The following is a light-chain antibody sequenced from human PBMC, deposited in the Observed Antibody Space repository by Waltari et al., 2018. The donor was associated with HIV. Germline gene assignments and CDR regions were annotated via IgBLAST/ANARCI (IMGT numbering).Light chain of an antibody. V-gene: IGLV2-23*02. CDR2: EVT. J-gene: IGLJ1*01. Sequence: QSALTQPASVSGSPGQSITISCTGTSSNVGSDDLVSWYQQHPGAAPKLIIYEVTNRPSGVSNRFSGSKSGNTASLTISGLQAEDEADYYCCSCPRSGIRYVFGTGTKVTVL. CDR3: CSCPRSGIRYV. CDR1: SSNVGSDDL.